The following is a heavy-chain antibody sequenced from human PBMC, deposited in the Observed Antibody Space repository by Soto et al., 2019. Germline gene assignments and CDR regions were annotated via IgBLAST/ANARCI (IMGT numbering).Heavy chain of an antibody. Sequence: SETLSLTCAVYGGSLSGYYWSWIRQPPGKGLEWIGETNHSGSTKYNPSLKSRVTISVDTSKNQFSLKLSSVTAADTAVYYCARVSMVRGVIIKSYSYHVMDVCGQGTTVTVYS. V-gene: IGHV4-34*01. D-gene: IGHD3-10*01. CDR3: ARVSMVRGVIIKSYSYHVMDV. CDR2: TNHSGST. J-gene: IGHJ6*02. CDR1: GGSLSGYY.